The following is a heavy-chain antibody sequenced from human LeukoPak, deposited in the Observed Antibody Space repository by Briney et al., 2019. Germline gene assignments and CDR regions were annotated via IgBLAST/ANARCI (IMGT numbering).Heavy chain of an antibody. CDR2: IRYDGSNK. V-gene: IGHV3-30*02. J-gene: IGHJ4*02. CDR3: ANFRGYSGYGGLFDY. Sequence: PGGXLRLSCAASGFTFSSYGMHWVRQAPGKGLEGVAFIRYDGSNKYYADSVKGRFTISRDNSKNTLYLQMNSLRAEDTAVYYCANFRGYSGYGGLFDYWGQGTLVTVSS. CDR1: GFTFSSYG. D-gene: IGHD5-12*01.